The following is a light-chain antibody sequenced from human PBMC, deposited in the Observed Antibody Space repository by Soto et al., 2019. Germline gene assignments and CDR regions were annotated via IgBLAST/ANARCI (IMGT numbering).Light chain of an antibody. V-gene: IGKV3-20*01. Sequence: EIVLTQSPGTLSLSPGDRGTLSCRASQSVSSNYLVWYQQKPGQSPRLLIYGASTRATGIPDRFSGSGSGTDFTLTISRLEPEDFAVYYSQLYGSSPPVTFGGGTKVEIK. J-gene: IGKJ4*01. CDR1: QSVSSNY. CDR2: GAS. CDR3: QLYGSSPPVT.